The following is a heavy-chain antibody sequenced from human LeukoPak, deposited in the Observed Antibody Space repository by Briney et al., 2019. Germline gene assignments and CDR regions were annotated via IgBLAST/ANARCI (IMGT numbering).Heavy chain of an antibody. Sequence: SETLPLTCAVYGGSFSGYYWSWIRQPPGKGLEWIGEINHSGSTNYNPSLKSRVTISVDTSKNQFSLKLSSVTAADTAVYYCARGTSYYYGSGSYYTNNWFDPWGQGTLVTVSS. V-gene: IGHV4-34*01. CDR1: GGSFSGYY. J-gene: IGHJ5*02. D-gene: IGHD3-10*01. CDR2: INHSGST. CDR3: ARGTSYYYGSGSYYTNNWFDP.